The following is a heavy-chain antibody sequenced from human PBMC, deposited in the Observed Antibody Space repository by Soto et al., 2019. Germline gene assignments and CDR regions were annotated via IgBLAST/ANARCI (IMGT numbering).Heavy chain of an antibody. D-gene: IGHD3-9*01. CDR3: ARGGLDSIFGWSPHFDY. V-gene: IGHV1-46*01. CDR2: INPSVGTP. Sequence: QLQLVQSGAEVKKPGASVKVSCKASGYTFTTYFMFCVRQAPGQGLEWMGLINPSVGTPVYAQKFQGRVSMTRDTSTSTVYMVLISLGSEDTAVYYCARGGLDSIFGWSPHFDYWGQGTLVTVSS. CDR1: GYTFTTYF. J-gene: IGHJ4*02.